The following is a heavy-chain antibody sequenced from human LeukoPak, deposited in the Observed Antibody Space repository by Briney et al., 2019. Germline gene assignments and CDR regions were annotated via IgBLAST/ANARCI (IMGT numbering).Heavy chain of an antibody. CDR3: AKDIRNWNSINY. CDR1: GFTFDDYA. V-gene: IGHV3-43*02. J-gene: IGHJ4*02. Sequence: GGSLRLSCAASGFTFDDYAMHWVRHAPGKGLEWVSLLSGDGGSTYYADSVKGRFTISRDNSKNSLYLQMNSLRTEDTALCYCAKDIRNWNSINYWGQGTLVTVSS. D-gene: IGHD1-7*01. CDR2: LSGDGGST.